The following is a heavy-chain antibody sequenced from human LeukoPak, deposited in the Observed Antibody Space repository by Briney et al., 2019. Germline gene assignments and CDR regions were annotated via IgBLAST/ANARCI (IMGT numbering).Heavy chain of an antibody. V-gene: IGHV3-21*01. CDR3: ARVEVTMIVVVSDY. Sequence: GGSLRLSCAASGFTFSSYSMNWVRQAPGKGLEWVSSISSSSSYIYYADSVKGRFTISRDNAKNSLYLQMNSLRAEDTAVYYCARVEVTMIVVVSDYWGQGTLVTVSS. CDR2: ISSSSSYI. D-gene: IGHD3-22*01. J-gene: IGHJ4*02. CDR1: GFTFSSYS.